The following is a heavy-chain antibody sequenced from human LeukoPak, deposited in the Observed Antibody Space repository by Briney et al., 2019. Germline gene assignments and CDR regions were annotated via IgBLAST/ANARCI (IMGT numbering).Heavy chain of an antibody. CDR3: AKDGVDTAMVT. D-gene: IGHD5-18*01. CDR2: ISGDGGST. J-gene: IGHJ5*02. Sequence: SGGSLRLSCAASGFTFDDYAMHWVRQAPGKGLEWVSLISGDGGSTYYADSVKGRFTISRDNSKNSLYLQMNSLRTEDIALYYCAKDGVDTAMVTWGQGTLVTVSS. V-gene: IGHV3-43*02. CDR1: GFTFDDYA.